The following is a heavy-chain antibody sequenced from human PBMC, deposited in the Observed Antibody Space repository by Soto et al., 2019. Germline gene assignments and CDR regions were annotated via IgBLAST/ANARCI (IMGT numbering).Heavy chain of an antibody. V-gene: IGHV3-23*01. D-gene: IGHD1-1*01. CDR2: ITGSGRNT. J-gene: IGHJ4*02. CDR3: AKNGLSNSPSAIDS. Sequence: WGSLRLSCATSGFTFSSHGMSWVRQAPGKGLDWVSGITGSGRNTYYSDSVKGRFTISRDNFKNTLFLQMNSLRAEDTAVYYCAKNGLSNSPSAIDSWGQGTLVTVSS. CDR1: GFTFSSHG.